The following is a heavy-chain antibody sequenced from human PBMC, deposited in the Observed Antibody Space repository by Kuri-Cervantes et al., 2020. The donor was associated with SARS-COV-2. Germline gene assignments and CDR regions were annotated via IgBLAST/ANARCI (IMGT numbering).Heavy chain of an antibody. J-gene: IGHJ4*02. CDR3: AKFGALWELKSMGKLYFDY. V-gene: IGHV3-30*18. CDR1: GFTFNNYA. CDR2: ISYEGSIK. Sequence: GESLKISCAASGFTFNNYAIHWVRQAPGKGLEWVALISYEGSIKSYADSVKGRFTISRDSSKNTLYLQMSSLRHEDMAVYFCAKFGALWELKSMGKLYFDYWGPGTLVTVSS. D-gene: IGHD1-26*01.